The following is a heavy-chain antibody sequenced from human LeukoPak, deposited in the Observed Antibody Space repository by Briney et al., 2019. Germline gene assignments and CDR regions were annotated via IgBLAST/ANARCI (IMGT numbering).Heavy chain of an antibody. CDR1: GFTFSSYA. CDR2: ISTSDST. D-gene: IGHD1-14*01. J-gene: IGHJ4*02. CDR3: AKGTHPYLLDY. V-gene: IGHV3-23*01. Sequence: GGSLRLSCAASGFTFSSYAMSWVRQAPGKGLEWVAGISTSDSTYHADSVKGRFTISRDDSKNTLYLQVDSLRAEDTAVYYCAKGTHPYLLDYWGQGTLVTVSS.